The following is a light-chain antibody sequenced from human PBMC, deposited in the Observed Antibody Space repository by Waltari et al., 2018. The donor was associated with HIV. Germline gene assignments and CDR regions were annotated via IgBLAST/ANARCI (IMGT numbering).Light chain of an antibody. CDR3: ASWVDRLNGWV. V-gene: IGLV1-44*01. CDR2: SSN. CDR1: SSNTAHNT. J-gene: IGLJ3*02. Sequence: QSVLTQPPSTSGTPGQRVTSSCSGSSSNTAHNTRNWYQHLPGTAPKLLIYSSNLRPSGVPDRFSGSKSGTSASLAISGLQSEDEADYYCASWVDRLNGWVFGGGTKLTVL.